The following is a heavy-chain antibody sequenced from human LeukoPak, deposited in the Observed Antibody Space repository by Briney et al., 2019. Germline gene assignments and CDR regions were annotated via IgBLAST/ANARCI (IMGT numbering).Heavy chain of an antibody. Sequence: PSETLSLTCTVSGGSISSYYWSWIRQPPGKGLEWIGYIYYSGSTNHNPSLKSRVTISVDTSKNQFSLKLSSVTAADTAVYYCARGGWLQLYFDYWGQGTLVTVSS. CDR1: GGSISSYY. V-gene: IGHV4-59*01. CDR2: IYYSGST. J-gene: IGHJ4*02. CDR3: ARGGWLQLYFDY. D-gene: IGHD5-24*01.